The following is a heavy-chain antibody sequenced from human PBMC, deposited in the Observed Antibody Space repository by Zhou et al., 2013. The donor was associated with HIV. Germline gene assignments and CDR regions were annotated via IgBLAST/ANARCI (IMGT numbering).Heavy chain of an antibody. V-gene: IGHV4-38-2*01. J-gene: IGHJ5*02. CDR2: IYHRGNT. CDR1: SSGDYY. Sequence: QVQLYESGPGLLKPSETLSLTCAVSSGDYYWGWIRQLPGKGLEWIGTIYHRGNTYYNPSLTGRVTISIDTSRKQLSLKLVSLTAADTAVYYCAHGYCNGGSCLRGLFDPWGQGTLVTVSS. CDR3: AHGYCNGGSCLRGLFDP. D-gene: IGHD2-15*01.